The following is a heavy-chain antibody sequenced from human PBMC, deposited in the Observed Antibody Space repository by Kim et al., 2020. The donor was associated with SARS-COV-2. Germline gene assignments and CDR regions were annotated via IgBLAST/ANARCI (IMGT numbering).Heavy chain of an antibody. D-gene: IGHD6-19*01. CDR1: GGSISSGGYY. CDR2: IYYSGST. J-gene: IGHJ6*02. Sequence: SETLSLTCTVSGGSISSGGYYWSWIRQHPGKGLEWIGYIYYSGSTYYNPSLKSRVTISVDTSKNQFSLKLSSVTAADTAVYYCARDPGPMNLRSVAGNYYYYGMDVWGQGTTVTVSS. CDR3: ARDPGPMNLRSVAGNYYYYGMDV. V-gene: IGHV4-31*03.